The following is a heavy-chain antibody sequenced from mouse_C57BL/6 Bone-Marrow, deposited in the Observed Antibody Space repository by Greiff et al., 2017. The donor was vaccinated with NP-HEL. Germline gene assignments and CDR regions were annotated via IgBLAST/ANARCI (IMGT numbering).Heavy chain of an antibody. CDR1: GYTFTSYW. CDR3: ARRPMPIHYGSSYYFDY. D-gene: IGHD1-1*01. V-gene: IGHV1-64*01. CDR2: IHPNSGST. Sequence: QVQLQQPGAELVKPGASVKLSCKASGYTFTSYWMHWVKQRPGQGLEWIGMIHPNSGSTNYNEKFKSKATLTVDKSSSTAYMQLSSLTSEDSAVYYCARRPMPIHYGSSYYFDYWGQGTTLTVSS. J-gene: IGHJ2*01.